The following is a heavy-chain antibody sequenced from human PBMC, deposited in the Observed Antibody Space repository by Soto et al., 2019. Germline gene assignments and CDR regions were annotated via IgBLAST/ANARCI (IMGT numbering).Heavy chain of an antibody. CDR3: AINLGYYDILTGYYQVNGMDV. J-gene: IGHJ6*02. CDR2: IYYSGST. CDR1: GGSINSGGYC. V-gene: IGHV4-61*08. Sequence: SETLSLTCTVSGGSINSGGYCWSWIRQHPGKGLDWIGYIYYSGSTNYNPSLKSRVTISVDTSKNQFSLKLSSVTAADTAVYYCAINLGYYDILTGYYQVNGMDVWGQGTTVTVSS. D-gene: IGHD3-9*01.